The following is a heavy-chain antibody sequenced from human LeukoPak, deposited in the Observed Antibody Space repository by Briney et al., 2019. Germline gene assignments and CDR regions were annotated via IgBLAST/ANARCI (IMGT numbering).Heavy chain of an antibody. CDR1: GFTFSNAW. Sequence: PGGSLRLSCAASGFTFSNAWMSWVRQAPGKGLEWVSAISGSGGSTYYADSVKGRFTISRDNSKNTLYLQMNSLRAEDTAVYYCAKRRYFDWLLSDFDYWGQGTLVTVSS. D-gene: IGHD3-9*01. CDR2: ISGSGGST. V-gene: IGHV3-23*01. J-gene: IGHJ4*02. CDR3: AKRRYFDWLLSDFDY.